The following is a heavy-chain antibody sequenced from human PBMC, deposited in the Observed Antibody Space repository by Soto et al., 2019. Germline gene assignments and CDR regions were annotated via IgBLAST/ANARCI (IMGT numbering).Heavy chain of an antibody. V-gene: IGHV4-39*01. CDR1: GDSVRSNKYS. CDR3: ARHSDQWIQRSFDC. Sequence: QVQLQESGPGLGKPSETLSLTCSISGDSVRSNKYSWAWIRQPPGKGLEWIGSLYHSENGFYNPTLKGRVTISVDTSRDQSTLRLTSVTAADAAVYYCARHSDQWIQRSFDCWGEGIQVTVSS. D-gene: IGHD5-18*01. CDR2: LYHSENG. J-gene: IGHJ4*02.